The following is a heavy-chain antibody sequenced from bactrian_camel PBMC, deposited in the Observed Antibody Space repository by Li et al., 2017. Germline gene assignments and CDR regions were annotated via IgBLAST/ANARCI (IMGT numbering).Heavy chain of an antibody. CDR3: APDPRGSAY. V-gene: IGHV3S40*01. CDR2: INTDGGLA. J-gene: IGHJ4*01. D-gene: IGHD3*01. Sequence: VQLVESGGGLVQPGGSLRLSCAASGFPFTSYGVLWVRQAPGKEREGVAAINTDGGLASYADSVKGRFTISHDKARNTVYLQMNSLEIEDSAVYHCAPDPRGSAYWGQGTQVTVS. CDR1: GFPFTSYG.